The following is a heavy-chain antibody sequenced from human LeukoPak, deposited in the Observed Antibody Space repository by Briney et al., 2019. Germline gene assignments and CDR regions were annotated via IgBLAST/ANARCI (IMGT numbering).Heavy chain of an antibody. CDR2: IYYSGST. D-gene: IGHD6-19*01. J-gene: IGHJ6*02. CDR3: ARRVAVAGRDSYGMDV. Sequence: SETLSLTCTVSGGSISSHYWSWIRQPPGKGLEWIAYIYYSGSTNYNPSLKSRVTISVATSKKQFSLKLSSVTAADTAVYYCARRVAVAGRDSYGMDVWGQGTTVTVSS. V-gene: IGHV4-59*08. CDR1: GGSISSHY.